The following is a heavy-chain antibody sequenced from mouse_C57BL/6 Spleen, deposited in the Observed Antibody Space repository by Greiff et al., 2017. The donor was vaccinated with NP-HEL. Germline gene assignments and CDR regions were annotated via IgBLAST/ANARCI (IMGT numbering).Heavy chain of an antibody. CDR3: ARKGGSWFAY. CDR1: GYAFTNYL. V-gene: IGHV1-54*01. CDR2: INPGSGGT. J-gene: IGHJ3*01. Sequence: VKLMESGAELVRPGTSVKVSCKASGYAFTNYLIEWVKQRPGQGLEWIGVINPGSGGTNYNEKFKGKATLTADKSSSTAYMQLSSLTSEDSAVYFCARKGGSWFAYWGQGTLVTVSA.